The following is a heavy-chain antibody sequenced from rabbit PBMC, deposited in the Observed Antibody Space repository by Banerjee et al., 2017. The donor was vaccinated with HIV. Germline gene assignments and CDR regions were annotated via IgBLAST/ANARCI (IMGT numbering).Heavy chain of an antibody. CDR1: GFTLTNYW. CDR3: ARGVAGGDFGVADL. D-gene: IGHD2-1*01. Sequence: QSLEESGGDLVKPGASLTLTCTASGFTLTNYWMCWVRQAPGKGLEWIACIYAGVSGNTYYANWAKGRFTISETSSTTVTLQMTSLTAADTATYFCARGVAGGDFGVADLWGQGTL. J-gene: IGHJ4*01. V-gene: IGHV1S40*01. CDR2: IYAGVSGNT.